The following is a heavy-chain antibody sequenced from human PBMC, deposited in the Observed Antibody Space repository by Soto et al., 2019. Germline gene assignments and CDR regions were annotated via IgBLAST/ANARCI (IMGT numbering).Heavy chain of an antibody. D-gene: IGHD3-10*01. V-gene: IGHV1-8*01. CDR2: INPNSGNI. CDR1: GYTFTTYD. Sequence: ASVKVSCKASGYTFTTYDINWVRQATGHGLEWMGWINPNSGNIGYAQRFQGRVTMTRDTAIRTAYMEVSSLRSDDTAVYYCARGRASGSYYLLDYWGQGTLVTVSS. J-gene: IGHJ4*02. CDR3: ARGRASGSYYLLDY.